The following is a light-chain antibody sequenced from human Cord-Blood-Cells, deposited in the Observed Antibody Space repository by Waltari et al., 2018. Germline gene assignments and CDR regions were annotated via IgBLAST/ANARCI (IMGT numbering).Light chain of an antibody. V-gene: IGKV1-39*01. CDR2: AAS. CDR1: QSISSY. Sequence: DIQMTQSPSSLSASVGAGVTITCRASQSISSYLHWYQQKPGKAPKLLIYAASSLQSGVPSRFSGSGSGTDFTLTISSLQPEDFATYYCQQSYSTPHTFGQGTKLEIK. CDR3: QQSYSTPHT. J-gene: IGKJ2*01.